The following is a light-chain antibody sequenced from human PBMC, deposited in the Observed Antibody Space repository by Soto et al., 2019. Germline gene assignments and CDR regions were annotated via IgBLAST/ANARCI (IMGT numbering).Light chain of an antibody. Sequence: DIVMTQSPLSLPVTPGEPASISCRSSQSLLHSNGYNYLDRYLQKPVQSPQLLIYLGSNLSSGFPDRFSGCESGTDFTMKISRVEADDVGVYYCMQALQSSLTFGGGTKVDIK. CDR1: QSLLHSNGYNY. CDR3: MQALQSSLT. CDR2: LGS. V-gene: IGKV2-28*01. J-gene: IGKJ4*01.